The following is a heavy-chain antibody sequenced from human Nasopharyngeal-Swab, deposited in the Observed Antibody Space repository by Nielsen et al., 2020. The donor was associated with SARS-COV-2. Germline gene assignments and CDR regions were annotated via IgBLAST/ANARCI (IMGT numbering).Heavy chain of an antibody. CDR3: ARMTVVVVAATPAFDI. D-gene: IGHD2-15*01. CDR1: GGSISSSY. V-gene: IGHV4-59*01. Sequence: SETLSLTCTVSGGSISSSYWSWIRPPPAKGLEWIGYIYYSGSTNYNPSLKSRVTISVDTSKNQFSLKLSSVTAADTAVYYCARMTVVVVAATPAFDIWGQGTMVTVSS. CDR2: IYYSGST. J-gene: IGHJ3*02.